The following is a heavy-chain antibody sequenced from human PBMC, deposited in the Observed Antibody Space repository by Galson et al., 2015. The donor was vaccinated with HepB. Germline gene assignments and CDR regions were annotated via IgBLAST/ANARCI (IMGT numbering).Heavy chain of an antibody. J-gene: IGHJ5*02. V-gene: IGHV4-59*01. Sequence: SETLSLTCTVSGGSISTSHWTWIRQPPWKGLEWIGYIYYTGSTDYNPSLKSRVTISVDSSKNQFSLNLNFVSAADTAVYYCARERQDYGDSPRFDPWGQGPLVTVSS. CDR2: IYYTGST. CDR1: GGSISTSH. CDR3: ARERQDYGDSPRFDP. D-gene: IGHD4-17*01.